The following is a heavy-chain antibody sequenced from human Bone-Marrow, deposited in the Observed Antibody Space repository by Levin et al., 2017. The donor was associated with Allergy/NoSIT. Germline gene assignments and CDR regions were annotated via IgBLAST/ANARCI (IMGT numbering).Heavy chain of an antibody. CDR1: GFTFSSYA. CDR3: ARDRVEYYDFHRSYYYYGMDV. V-gene: IGHV3-30-3*01. Sequence: GGSLRLSCAASGFTFSSYAMHWVRQAPGKGLEWVAVISYDGSNKYYADSVKGRFTISRDNSKNTLYLQMNSLRAEDTAVYYCARDRVEYYDFHRSYYYYGMDVWGQGTTVTVSS. D-gene: IGHD3-3*01. CDR2: ISYDGSNK. J-gene: IGHJ6*02.